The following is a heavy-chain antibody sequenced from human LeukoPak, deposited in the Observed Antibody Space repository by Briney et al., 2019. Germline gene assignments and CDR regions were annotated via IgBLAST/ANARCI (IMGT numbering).Heavy chain of an antibody. CDR3: ARDPLEWSGYYTDYYYYYMDV. CDR2: ISGSGGST. J-gene: IGHJ6*03. V-gene: IGHV3-23*01. Sequence: PGGSLRLSCAASGFTFSSYAMSWVRQAPGKGLEWVSAISGSGGSTYYADSVKGRFTISRDNSKNTLYLQMNSLRAEDTAVYYCARDPLEWSGYYTDYYYYYMDVWGKGTTVTVSS. D-gene: IGHD3-3*01. CDR1: GFTFSSYA.